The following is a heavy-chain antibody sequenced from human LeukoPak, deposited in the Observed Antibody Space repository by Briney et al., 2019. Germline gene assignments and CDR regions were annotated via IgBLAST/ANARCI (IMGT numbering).Heavy chain of an antibody. J-gene: IGHJ3*02. CDR3: ASAVPLTNYYDSSGYSYDAFDI. CDR2: MNPNCGNT. V-gene: IGHV1-8*01. D-gene: IGHD3-22*01. CDR1: GYTFISYD. Sequence: ASVKVSCKASGYTFISYDINWVRQATGQGLEWMGWMNPNCGNTGYAQKFQGRVTMTRNTSISTAYMELSSLRSEDTAVYYCASAVPLTNYYDSSGYSYDAFDIWGQGTMVTVSS.